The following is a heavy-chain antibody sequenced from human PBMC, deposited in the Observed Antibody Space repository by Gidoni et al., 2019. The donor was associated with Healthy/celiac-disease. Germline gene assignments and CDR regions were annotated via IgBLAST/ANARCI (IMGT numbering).Heavy chain of an antibody. CDR1: GGSFSGYY. CDR2: TNHSEST. CDR3: ARYLHDYGDYH. Sequence: QVQLQQWGAGLLKPSETLSLTCAVYGGSFSGYYWCWIRQPPGKGLEWSVETNHSESTNYNPSLKIRVTISVDTSKNQFSLKMSSVTAADTAVYYCARYLHDYGDYHWGQGTLVTVSS. J-gene: IGHJ5*02. V-gene: IGHV4-34*01. D-gene: IGHD4-17*01.